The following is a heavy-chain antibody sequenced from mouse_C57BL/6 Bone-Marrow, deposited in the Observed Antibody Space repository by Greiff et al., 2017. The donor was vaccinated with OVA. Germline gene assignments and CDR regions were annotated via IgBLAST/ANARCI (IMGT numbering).Heavy chain of an antibody. V-gene: IGHV1-76*01. D-gene: IGHD1-1*01. Sequence: VQLQQSGAELVRPGASVKLSCKASGYTFTDYYINWVKQRPGQGLEWIARIYPGSGNTYYNEKFKGKATLTAEKSSSTAYMQLSSLTSEDSAVYFCARDGYGSSFHWYFDVWGTGTTVTVSS. CDR3: ARDGYGSSFHWYFDV. CDR1: GYTFTDYY. J-gene: IGHJ1*03. CDR2: IYPGSGNT.